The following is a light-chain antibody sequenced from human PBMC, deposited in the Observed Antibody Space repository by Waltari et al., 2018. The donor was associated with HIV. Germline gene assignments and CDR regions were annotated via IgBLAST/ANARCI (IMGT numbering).Light chain of an antibody. V-gene: IGKV1-39*01. CDR3: QQSYSTLFT. Sequence: DIQLTQSPSFLSASVGDRVTITCRASQGISSYLAWYQQKPGKAPKLLIYGASSLHSGVPSRFSGSGSGTDFTLTISSLLPEDFATYYCQQSYSTLFTFGPGTKVDIK. J-gene: IGKJ3*01. CDR1: QGISSY. CDR2: GAS.